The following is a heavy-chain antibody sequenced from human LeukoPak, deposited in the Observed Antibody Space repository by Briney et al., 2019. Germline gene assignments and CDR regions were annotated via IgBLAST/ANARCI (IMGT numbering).Heavy chain of an antibody. Sequence: SDTLSLTVTVSGGSISSYYWSLIRQPPGKGLEWIGYIYASGNTNYNPSLKSRVTVSLDTSKNQFSLKLSSVTAADTAVYYCARRTWGVYYFDYWGQGTLVTVSS. CDR2: IYASGNT. D-gene: IGHD3-10*01. V-gene: IGHV4-4*09. CDR3: ARRTWGVYYFDY. CDR1: GGSISSYY. J-gene: IGHJ4*02.